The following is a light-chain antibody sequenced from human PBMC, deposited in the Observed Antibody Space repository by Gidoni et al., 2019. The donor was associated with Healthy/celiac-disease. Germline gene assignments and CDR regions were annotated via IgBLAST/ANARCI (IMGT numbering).Light chain of an antibody. CDR1: QSISSW. CDR2: KAS. Sequence: DIQMHQSPSTLSASVGDRVTITCRASQSISSWLAWYQQKPGKAPKLLIYKASSLESGVPSRFSGSGSGTEFTLTISSLQPDDLATYYCQQYNSYARTFGQGTKVEIK. V-gene: IGKV1-5*03. J-gene: IGKJ1*01. CDR3: QQYNSYART.